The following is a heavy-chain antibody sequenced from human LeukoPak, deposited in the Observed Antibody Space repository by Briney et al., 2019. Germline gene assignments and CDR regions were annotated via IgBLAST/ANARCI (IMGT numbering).Heavy chain of an antibody. CDR2: INHSGST. D-gene: IGHD6-6*01. J-gene: IGHJ4*02. CDR3: ARRYSSSPQADY. CDR1: GGSFSGYY. Sequence: SETLSLTCAVYGGSFSGYYWSWIRQPPGKGLEWIGEINHSGSTNYNPSLKSRVTISVDTSKNQFSLKLSSVTAADTAVYYCARRYSSSPQADYWGQGTLVTVSS. V-gene: IGHV4-34*01.